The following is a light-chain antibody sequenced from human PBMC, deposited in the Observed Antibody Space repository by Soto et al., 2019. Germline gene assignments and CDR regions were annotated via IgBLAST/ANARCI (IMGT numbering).Light chain of an antibody. V-gene: IGKV3-11*01. CDR3: QQRSNWPLT. CDR1: QSVSSN. Sequence: DIVLTQSPATLSLSPGERATLSCRASQSVSSNLAWYQQKPGQAPRLLIYDASNRATGIPARFSGSGSGTDFTLTLSSLEPEDFAVYYCQQRSNWPLTFGGGTKVAIK. CDR2: DAS. J-gene: IGKJ4*01.